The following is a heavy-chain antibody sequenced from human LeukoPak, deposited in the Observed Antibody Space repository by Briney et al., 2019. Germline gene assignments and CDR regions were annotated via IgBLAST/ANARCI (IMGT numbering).Heavy chain of an antibody. V-gene: IGHV3-7*01. J-gene: IGHJ6*03. Sequence: GGSLRLSCAASGFTFSSYWMSWVRQAPGKGLEWVANIKQDGSEKYYVDSVKGRFTISRDNAKNTLYLQMNSLRAEDTAVYYCASHVDTPYYYYYMDVWGKGTTVTVSS. CDR3: ASHVDTPYYYYYMDV. D-gene: IGHD5-18*01. CDR2: IKQDGSEK. CDR1: GFTFSSYW.